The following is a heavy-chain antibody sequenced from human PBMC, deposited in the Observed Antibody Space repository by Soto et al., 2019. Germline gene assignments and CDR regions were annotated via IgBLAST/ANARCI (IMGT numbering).Heavy chain of an antibody. Sequence: ETLSLTCTVSGGSISSSSYYWGWIRQPPGKGLEWIGSIYYSGSTYYNPSLKSRVTISVDTSKNQFSLKLSSVTAADTAVYYCARHKYHSSCPLANWRQATLVTVSS. CDR3: ARHKYHSSCPLAN. V-gene: IGHV4-39*01. CDR2: IYYSGST. J-gene: IGHJ4*01. D-gene: IGHD3-22*01. CDR1: GGSISSSSYY.